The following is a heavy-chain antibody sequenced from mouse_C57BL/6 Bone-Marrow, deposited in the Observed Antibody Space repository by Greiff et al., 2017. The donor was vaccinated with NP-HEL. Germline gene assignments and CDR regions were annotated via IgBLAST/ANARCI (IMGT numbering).Heavy chain of an antibody. D-gene: IGHD2-4*01. CDR3: ATSLYYDYDRYAMDY. Sequence: EVHLVESGPGLAKPSQTLSLTCSVTGYSITSDYWNWIRKFPGNKLEYMGYISYSGSTYYNPSLKSRISITRDTSKNQYYLQLNSVTTEDTATYYCATSLYYDYDRYAMDYWGQGTSVTVSS. CDR1: GYSITSDY. J-gene: IGHJ4*01. CDR2: ISYSGST. V-gene: IGHV3-8*01.